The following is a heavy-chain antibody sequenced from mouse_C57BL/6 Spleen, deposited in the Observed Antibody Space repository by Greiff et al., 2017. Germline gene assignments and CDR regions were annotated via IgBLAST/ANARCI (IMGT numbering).Heavy chain of an antibody. D-gene: IGHD1-1*01. CDR2: IHPNSGST. CDR3: ARPLYCGSSHHWYFDV. CDR1: GYTFTSYW. V-gene: IGHV1-64*01. J-gene: IGHJ1*03. Sequence: VQLQQPGAELVKPGASVKLSCKASGYTFTSYWMHWVKQRPGQGLEWIGMIHPNSGSTNYNEKLKSKATLTVDKSSSTAYMQLSSLTSEDSAVYYCARPLYCGSSHHWYFDVWGTGTTVPVSS.